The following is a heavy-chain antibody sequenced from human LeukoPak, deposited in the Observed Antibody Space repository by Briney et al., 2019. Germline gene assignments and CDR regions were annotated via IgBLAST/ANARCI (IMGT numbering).Heavy chain of an antibody. CDR1: GGSISSSTYY. CDR2: IYYSGST. D-gene: IGHD3-22*01. CDR3: ARGAYPERITMIVVVRLKSKADAFDI. J-gene: IGHJ3*02. V-gene: IGHV4-39*01. Sequence: SETLSLTCTVSGGSISSSTYYWGWIRQSPGKGLEWIGSIYYSGSTYYHPSLKSRVTISVDTSKNQFSLKLTSVTAADTAVYYCARGAYPERITMIVVVRLKSKADAFDIWGQGTMVTVSS.